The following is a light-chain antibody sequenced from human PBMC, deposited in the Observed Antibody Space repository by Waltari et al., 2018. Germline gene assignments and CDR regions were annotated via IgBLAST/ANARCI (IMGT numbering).Light chain of an antibody. CDR2: GAP. CDR3: QQYGSSSIT. Sequence: EIVLTQTPGTLSLSPGDRVPLSCRAHENIRSSHLAWYQQKPGQAPRLLIYGAPSRASDIPDRFSGRGSGRGFTLSISSLEPEDSAVYFCQQYGSSSITFGQGTRLEIK. V-gene: IGKV3-20*01. J-gene: IGKJ5*01. CDR1: ENIRSSH.